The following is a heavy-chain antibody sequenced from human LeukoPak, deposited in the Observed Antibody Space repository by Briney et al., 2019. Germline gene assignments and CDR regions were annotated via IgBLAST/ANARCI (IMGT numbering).Heavy chain of an antibody. D-gene: IGHD3-22*01. CDR3: ASGCYDSRGYYDDAFDI. V-gene: IGHV3-48*03. J-gene: IGHJ3*02. Sequence: GGSLRLSCEASGFTFSTYEMNWVRQAPGKGLEWVSYISSSGSTLYYADSVKGRFTISRDNAKSSLYLQMNSLRAEDTAVYYCASGCYDSRGYYDDAFDIWGQGTMVTVSS. CDR2: ISSSGSTL. CDR1: GFTFSTYE.